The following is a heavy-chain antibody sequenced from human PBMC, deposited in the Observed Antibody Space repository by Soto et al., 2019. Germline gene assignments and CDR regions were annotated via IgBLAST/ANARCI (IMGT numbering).Heavy chain of an antibody. CDR3: AMVRGVKFDY. D-gene: IGHD3-10*01. CDR2: IYYSGSI. CDR1: GGSISSSSYY. J-gene: IGHJ4*02. Sequence: SETLSLTCSVSGGSISSSSYYWGWIRQPPGKGLEWIGSIYYSGSIYYNPSLKSRVTISVDTSKNQFSLKLSSVTAADTAVYYCAMVRGVKFDYWGQGTLVTVSS. V-gene: IGHV4-39*07.